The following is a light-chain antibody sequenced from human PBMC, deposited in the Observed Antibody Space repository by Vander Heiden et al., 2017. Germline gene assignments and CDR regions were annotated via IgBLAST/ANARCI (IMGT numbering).Light chain of an antibody. CDR1: QSVSSSY. CDR3: QQYGSSPYT. J-gene: IGKJ2*01. Sequence: EIVLTQSPDTLSLSPGERATLSCRASQSVSSSYLAWYQQKPGQAPRLLIYDASSRATGIPGRFSGSGSGTDFSLTISRLEPEDFAVYFCQQYGSSPYTFGQGVKLEIK. CDR2: DAS. V-gene: IGKV3-20*01.